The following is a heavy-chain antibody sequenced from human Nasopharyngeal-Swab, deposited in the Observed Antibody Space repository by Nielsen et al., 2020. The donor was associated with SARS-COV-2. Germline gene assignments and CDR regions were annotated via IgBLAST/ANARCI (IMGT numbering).Heavy chain of an antibody. V-gene: IGHV3-21*01. D-gene: IGHD2-21*01. Sequence: WIRQPPGKGLEWVSSISSSSSYIYYADSVKGRFTVSRDNAKNSLYLQMNSLRAEDTAVYYCARDEDCGGDCYKGEWTLGDYWGQGTQVTVSS. CDR3: ARDEDCGGDCYKGEWTLGDY. J-gene: IGHJ4*02. CDR2: ISSSSSYI.